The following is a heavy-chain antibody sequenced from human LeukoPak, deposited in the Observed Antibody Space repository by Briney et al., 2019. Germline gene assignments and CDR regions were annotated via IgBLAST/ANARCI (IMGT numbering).Heavy chain of an antibody. V-gene: IGHV1-2*02. J-gene: IGHJ4*02. Sequence: ASVKVSCKASGYTFTGYYMHWVRQAPGQGFEWMGWINPNSGGTNYAQKFQGRVTMTRDTSISTAYMELSRLRSDDTAVYYCARGKRPSKPYSSFDYWGQGTLVTVSS. D-gene: IGHD6-13*01. CDR2: INPNSGGT. CDR3: ARGKRPSKPYSSFDY. CDR1: GYTFTGYY.